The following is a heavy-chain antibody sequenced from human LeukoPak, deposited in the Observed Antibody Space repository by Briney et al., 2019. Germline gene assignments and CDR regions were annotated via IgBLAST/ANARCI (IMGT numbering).Heavy chain of an antibody. D-gene: IGHD2-15*01. Sequence: GGSLRLSCAASGFTLSSYWMYWVRQAPGKGLGLISRIKTDGTTSYADSVKGRFTISRDNAENTLYMQMNSLRVEDTALYYCARDLGGGTCYWGQGILVTASS. CDR1: GFTLSSYW. J-gene: IGHJ4*02. V-gene: IGHV3-74*01. CDR3: ARDLGGGTCY. CDR2: IKTDGTT.